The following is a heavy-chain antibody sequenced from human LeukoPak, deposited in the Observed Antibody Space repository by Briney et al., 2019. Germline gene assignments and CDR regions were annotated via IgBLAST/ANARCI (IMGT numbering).Heavy chain of an antibody. V-gene: IGHV4-34*01. CDR3: AISGNYFTGDAFDI. CDR2: INHSGST. J-gene: IGHJ3*02. D-gene: IGHD1-26*01. CDR1: GGSFSGYY. Sequence: SETLSLTCAVYGGSFSGYYWSWIRQPPGKGLEWIGEINHSGSTNYNPSLKSRVTISGDTSKHHFSLELRSVTAADTAVYYCAISGNYFTGDAFDIWGQGTMVTVSS.